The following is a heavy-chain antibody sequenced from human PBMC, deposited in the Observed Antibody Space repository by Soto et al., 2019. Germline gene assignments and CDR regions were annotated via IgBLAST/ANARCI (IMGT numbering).Heavy chain of an antibody. CDR2: ISYDGSNK. Sequence: QVQLVESGGGVVQPGRSLRLSCAASGFTFSSYGMHWVRQAPGKGLEWVAVISYDGSNKYYADSVKGRFTISRDNSKNTLYLQMNSLRAEDTAVYYCARKGGRGYFDYWGQGTLVTVSS. CDR3: ARKGGRGYFDY. V-gene: IGHV3-30*03. CDR1: GFTFSSYG. D-gene: IGHD3-16*01. J-gene: IGHJ4*02.